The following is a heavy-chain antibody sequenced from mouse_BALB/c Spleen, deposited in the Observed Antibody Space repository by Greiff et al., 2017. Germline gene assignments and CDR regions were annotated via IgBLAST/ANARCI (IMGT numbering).Heavy chain of an antibody. D-gene: IGHD1-1*01. CDR1: GFSLTGYG. V-gene: IGHV2-6-7*01. CDR2: IWGDGST. CDR3: ARDGYYCGSSQYYYAMDY. J-gene: IGHJ4*01. Sequence: VQGVESGPGLVAPSQSLSITCTVSGFSLTGYGVNWVRQPPGKGLEWLGMIWGDGSTDYNSALKSRLSISKDNSKSQVFLKMNSLQTDDTARYYCARDGYYCGSSQYYYAMDYWGQGTSVTGSS.